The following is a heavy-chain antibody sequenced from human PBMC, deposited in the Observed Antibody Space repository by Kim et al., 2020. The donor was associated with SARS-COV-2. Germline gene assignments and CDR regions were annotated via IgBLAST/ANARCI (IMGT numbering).Heavy chain of an antibody. Sequence: GESLKISCKGSGYSFTSYWISWVRQMPGKGLEWMGRIDPSDSYTNYSPSFQGHVTISADKSISTAYLQWSSLKASDTAMYYCARRRRPNYYGSGSYYNGEWFDPWGQGTLVTVSS. V-gene: IGHV5-10-1*01. CDR1: GYSFTSYW. J-gene: IGHJ5*02. D-gene: IGHD3-10*01. CDR3: ARRRRPNYYGSGSYYNGEWFDP. CDR2: IDPSDSYT.